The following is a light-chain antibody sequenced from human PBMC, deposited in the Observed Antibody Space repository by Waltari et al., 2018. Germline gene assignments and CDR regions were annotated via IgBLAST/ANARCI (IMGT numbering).Light chain of an antibody. CDR2: GVS. V-gene: IGLV2-14*03. J-gene: IGLJ3*02. CDR1: NSDIRVHNY. Sequence: QSALTQPASVSGSPGQSITISCTGTNSDIRVHNYVSWYQQHPGKAPKLILYGVSKRPSGVSNRFSGSKADNTASLTISGVQAGDEADYYCSSYTTRDTWLFGGGTKVTVL. CDR3: SSYTTRDTWL.